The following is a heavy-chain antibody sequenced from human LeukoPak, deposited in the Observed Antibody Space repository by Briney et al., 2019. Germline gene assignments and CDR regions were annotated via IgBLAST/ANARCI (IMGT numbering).Heavy chain of an antibody. CDR2: INPNSGGT. Sequence: ASVSVSYTPSEYTFTPYYMHWVRRAPGHGLKGMGWINPNSGGTNYAQKFQGRVTMTRDTSMSTAYFELSRMRSDETAVYYFARDNDILPGYSEYYYYYYYMDVWGKGPTVTVSS. J-gene: IGHJ6*03. CDR1: EYTFTPYY. D-gene: IGHD3-9*01. V-gene: IGHV1-2*02. CDR3: ARDNDILPGYSEYYYYYYYMDV.